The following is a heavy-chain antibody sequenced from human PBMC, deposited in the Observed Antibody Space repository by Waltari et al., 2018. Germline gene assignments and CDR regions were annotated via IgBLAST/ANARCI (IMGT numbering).Heavy chain of an antibody. Sequence: QVHLVQSGAEVKKPGSSVKVSCKASGDSFSSYTITWVRQAPGQGPEWMGGFIPLLGTATYAQKLQGRVTITADESTSTAHMGLNSRRSDDTAVYYCAKEGSGDRSFDIWGQGTMVTVSS. CDR2: FIPLLGTA. V-gene: IGHV1-69*12. D-gene: IGHD7-27*01. CDR3: AKEGSGDRSFDI. CDR1: GDSFSSYT. J-gene: IGHJ3*02.